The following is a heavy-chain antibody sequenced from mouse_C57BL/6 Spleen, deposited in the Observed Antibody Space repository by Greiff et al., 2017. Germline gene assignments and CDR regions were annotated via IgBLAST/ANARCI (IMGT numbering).Heavy chain of an antibody. J-gene: IGHJ4*01. CDR3: ARHLHYYGSSYYAMDY. CDR1: GFTFSSYG. V-gene: IGHV5-6*01. CDR2: ISSGGSYT. D-gene: IGHD1-1*01. Sequence: DVHLVESGGDLVKPGGSLKLSCAASGFTFSSYGMSWVRQTPDKRLEWVATISSGGSYTYYPDSVKGRFTISRDNAKNTLYLQMSSLKSEDTAMYYCARHLHYYGSSYYAMDYWGQGTSVTVSS.